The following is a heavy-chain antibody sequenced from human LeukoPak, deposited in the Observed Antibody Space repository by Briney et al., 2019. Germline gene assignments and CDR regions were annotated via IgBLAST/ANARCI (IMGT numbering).Heavy chain of an antibody. Sequence: ASVKVSCKASGYSFTGFYMHWGRQAPGQGLEWMGWINPNSGGTNYAQRFQGRVTMTMDTSISTAYMELSSMRSDDTAVYYCARDPGISLSGKYFQHWGQGTLVTVSS. D-gene: IGHD6-19*01. CDR1: GYSFTGFY. V-gene: IGHV1-2*02. J-gene: IGHJ1*01. CDR3: ARDPGISLSGKYFQH. CDR2: INPNSGGT.